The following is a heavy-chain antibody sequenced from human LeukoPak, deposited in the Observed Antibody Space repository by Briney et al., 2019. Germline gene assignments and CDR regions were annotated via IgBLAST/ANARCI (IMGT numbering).Heavy chain of an antibody. V-gene: IGHV1-46*01. Sequence: ASVKVSCKASGNTFTNYCMHWVRQAPGQGLEWMGIINPSGSSTSYARKFQGRVTMTRDTSTSTVYMELSSLRSDDTAVYYCARDGATTSNLVYFDYWGQGTLVTVSS. J-gene: IGHJ4*02. CDR1: GNTFTNYC. CDR3: ARDGATTSNLVYFDY. CDR2: INPSGSST. D-gene: IGHD1-26*01.